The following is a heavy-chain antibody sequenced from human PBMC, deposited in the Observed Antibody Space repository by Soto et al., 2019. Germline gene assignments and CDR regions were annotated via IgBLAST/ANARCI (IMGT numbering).Heavy chain of an antibody. CDR2: ISGSGGST. CDR3: AKVKRYFDWGEDY. V-gene: IGHV3-23*01. D-gene: IGHD3-9*01. CDR1: RFTFSSYA. Sequence: EVQLLESGGGLVQPGGSLRLSCAASRFTFSSYAMSWVRQAPGKGLEWVSAISGSGGSTYYADSVKGRFTISRDNSKNTLYLQMNSLRAEDTAVYYCAKVKRYFDWGEDYWGQGTLVTVSS. J-gene: IGHJ4*02.